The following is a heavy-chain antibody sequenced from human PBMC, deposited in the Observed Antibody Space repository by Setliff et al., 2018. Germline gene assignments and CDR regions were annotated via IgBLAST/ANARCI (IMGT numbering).Heavy chain of an antibody. CDR3: ARGYGYSSGWYRVYFDY. CDR1: GGSFGGYY. CDR2: INHSGST. D-gene: IGHD6-19*01. J-gene: IGHJ4*02. V-gene: IGHV4-34*01. Sequence: SETLSLTCAVYGGSFGGYYWSWIRQPPGKGLEWIGEINHSGSTNYNPSLKSRVTISVDTSKNQFSLKLSSVTAADTAAYYCARGYGYSSGWYRVYFDYWGQGTLVTVSS.